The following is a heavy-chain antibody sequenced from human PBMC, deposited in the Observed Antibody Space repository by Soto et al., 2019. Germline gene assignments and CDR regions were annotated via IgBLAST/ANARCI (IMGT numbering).Heavy chain of an antibody. CDR3: ARDGGPLTIFGVVIATQYYMDV. J-gene: IGHJ6*03. Sequence: QVQLVESGGGLVKPGGSLRLSCAASGFTFSDYYMSWIRQAPGKGLEWVSYISSSGSTIYYADSVKGRFTISRDNAKNSLYLQMNSLRAEDTAVYYCARDGGPLTIFGVVIATQYYMDVWGKGTTVTVSS. D-gene: IGHD3-3*01. CDR1: GFTFSDYY. V-gene: IGHV3-11*01. CDR2: ISSSGSTI.